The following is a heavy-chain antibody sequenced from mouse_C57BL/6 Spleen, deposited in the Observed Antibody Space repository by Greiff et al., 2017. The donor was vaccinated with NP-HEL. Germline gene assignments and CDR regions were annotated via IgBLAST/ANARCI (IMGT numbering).Heavy chain of an antibody. D-gene: IGHD2-2*01. Sequence: QVQLQQPGTELVKPGASVKLSCKASGYTFTSYWMHWVKQRPGQGLEWIGNINPSNGGTNYNEKFKSKATLTVDKSSSTAYMQLSSLTSEDSAVYFCARSDYVYDEFAYWGQGTLVTVSA. CDR1: GYTFTSYW. CDR2: INPSNGGT. V-gene: IGHV1-53*01. J-gene: IGHJ3*01. CDR3: ARSDYVYDEFAY.